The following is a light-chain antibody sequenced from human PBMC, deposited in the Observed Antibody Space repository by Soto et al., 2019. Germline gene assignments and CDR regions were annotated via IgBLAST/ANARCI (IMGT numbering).Light chain of an antibody. J-gene: IGLJ1*01. V-gene: IGLV2-14*01. CDR1: SSDVGGYNY. CDR2: EVS. CDR3: SSYTSSSTLYV. Sequence: QSALTQPASVSGSPGHSITICCSGTSSDVGGYNYVSWYQQHPGKAPKLMIYEVSNRPSGVSNRFSGSKSGNTASLTISGLQAEDEADYYCSSYTSSSTLYVFGTGTKVTVL.